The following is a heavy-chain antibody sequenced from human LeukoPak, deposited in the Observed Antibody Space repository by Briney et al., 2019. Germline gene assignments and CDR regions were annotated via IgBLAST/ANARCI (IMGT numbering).Heavy chain of an antibody. V-gene: IGHV4-61*02. Sequence: SQTLSLTCTVSGGSISSGSYYWSWIRQPAGKGLEWIGRIYTSGSTNYNPSLKSRVTIPVDTSKNQFSLKLSSVTAADTAVYYCARDREDIVVVPAAMGNYYYYGMDVWGQGTTVTVSS. CDR1: GGSISSGSYY. CDR2: IYTSGST. D-gene: IGHD2-2*01. J-gene: IGHJ6*02. CDR3: ARDREDIVVVPAAMGNYYYYGMDV.